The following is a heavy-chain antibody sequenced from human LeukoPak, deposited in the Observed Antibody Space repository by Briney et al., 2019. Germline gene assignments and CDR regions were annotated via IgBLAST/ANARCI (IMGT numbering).Heavy chain of an antibody. CDR1: GFTFNTYS. CDR2: IKQDGSET. Sequence: TGGSLRLSCEASGFTFNTYSMNWARQVPGKGREWVANIKQDGSETTYADSVRGRFTIFRDNAKDSVYLQMNSLRAEDSATYYCVREGFYFFDFWGQGTLVTVSS. V-gene: IGHV3-7*01. J-gene: IGHJ4*01. CDR3: VREGFYFFDF.